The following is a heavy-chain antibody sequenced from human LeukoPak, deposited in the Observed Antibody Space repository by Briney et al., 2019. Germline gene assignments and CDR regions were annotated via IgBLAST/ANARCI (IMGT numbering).Heavy chain of an antibody. CDR1: GGSISSYY. CDR3: ARGRSSALGSSFDY. V-gene: IGHV4-34*01. J-gene: IGHJ4*02. D-gene: IGHD6-6*01. Sequence: SETLSLTCTVSGGSISSYYWSWIRQPPGKGLEWIGEINHSGSTNYNPSLKSRVTISVDTSKNQFSLKLSSVTAADTAVYYCARGRSSALGSSFDYWGQGTLVTVSS. CDR2: INHSGST.